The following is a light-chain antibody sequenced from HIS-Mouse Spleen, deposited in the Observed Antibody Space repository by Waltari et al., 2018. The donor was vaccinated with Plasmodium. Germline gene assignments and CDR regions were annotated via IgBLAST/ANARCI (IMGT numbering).Light chain of an antibody. CDR2: EDS. V-gene: IGLV3-10*01. CDR3: YSTDSSGNHRV. CDR1: ALPKKY. J-gene: IGLJ3*02. Sequence: SYELTQPPSVSVSPGQTARITCSGDALPKKYAYWYQQKSGQDPVLVIYEDSKRPSGIPERFSVSSSGTMATLTISGAQVEDEADYYCYSTDSSGNHRVFGGATKLTVL.